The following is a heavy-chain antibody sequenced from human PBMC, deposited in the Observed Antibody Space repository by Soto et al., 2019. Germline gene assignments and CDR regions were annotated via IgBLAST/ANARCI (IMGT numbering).Heavy chain of an antibody. CDR1: GFIFSNAW. V-gene: IGHV3-15*07. D-gene: IGHD2-21*02. CDR2: IKSKTDGGTT. J-gene: IGHJ4*02. Sequence: GGSLRLSCAASGFIFSNAWMNWVRQAPGMGLEWVGRIKSKTDGGTTDYAAPVKGRFTISRDDSKNMLYLEMNSLKTEDTAVYYCTTCGSDCFSVYWGQGTLVTVSS. CDR3: TTCGSDCFSVY.